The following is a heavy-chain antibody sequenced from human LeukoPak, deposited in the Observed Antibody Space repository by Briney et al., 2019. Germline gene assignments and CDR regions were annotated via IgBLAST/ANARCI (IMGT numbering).Heavy chain of an antibody. CDR1: GGSISSSSYY. J-gene: IGHJ4*02. D-gene: IGHD3-22*01. Sequence: SETLSLTCTVSGGSISSSSYYWGWIRQPPGKGLEWIGSIYYSGSTYYNSSLKSRVTISVDTSKNQFSLKLSSVAAADTAVYYCARPANYYDSSGRYYFDYWGQGTLVTVSS. CDR3: ARPANYYDSSGRYYFDY. V-gene: IGHV4-39*01. CDR2: IYYSGST.